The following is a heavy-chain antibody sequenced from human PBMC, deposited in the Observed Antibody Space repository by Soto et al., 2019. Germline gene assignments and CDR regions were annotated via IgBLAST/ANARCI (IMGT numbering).Heavy chain of an antibody. V-gene: IGHV4-39*01. J-gene: IGHJ5*02. CDR1: GGSISSSSYY. Sequence: PSETLSLTCTVSGGSISSSSYYWGWIRQPPGKGLEWIGSIYYSGNTYYNPSLKSRVTISVDTAKNQFSLKLSSVTAADTAVYYCARHQSVWAPWGQGTLVTVSS. CDR2: IYYSGNT. CDR3: ARHQSVWAP. D-gene: IGHD7-27*01.